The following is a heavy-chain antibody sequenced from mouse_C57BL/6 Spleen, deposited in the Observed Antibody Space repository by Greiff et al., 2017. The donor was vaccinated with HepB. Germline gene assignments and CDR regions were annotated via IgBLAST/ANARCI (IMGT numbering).Heavy chain of an antibody. V-gene: IGHV1-81*01. CDR1: GYTFTSYG. CDR3: ARRLHDYDGDYFDY. D-gene: IGHD2-4*01. J-gene: IGHJ2*01. CDR2: IYPRSGNT. Sequence: VQLRESGAELARPGASVKLSCKASGYTFTSYGISWVKQRTGQGLEWIGEIYPRSGNTYYNEKFKGKATLTADKSSSTAYMELRSLTSEDSAVYFCARRLHDYDGDYFDYWGQGTTLTVSS.